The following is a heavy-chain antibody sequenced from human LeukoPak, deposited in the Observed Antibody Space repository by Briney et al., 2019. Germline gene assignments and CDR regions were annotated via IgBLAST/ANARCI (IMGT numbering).Heavy chain of an antibody. V-gene: IGHV4-4*07. CDR2: FYTSGST. J-gene: IGHJ5*02. CDR1: GGSISSYY. D-gene: IGHD2-15*01. Sequence: PSETLSLTCTVSGGSISSYYWSWIRQPAGKGLEWIGRFYTSGSTNYNPSLKSRVTMSVDTSKNQFSLKLSSVTAADTAVYYCARDVLDVVVVVAATPSWFDPWGQGTLVTVSS. CDR3: ARDVLDVVVVVAATPSWFDP.